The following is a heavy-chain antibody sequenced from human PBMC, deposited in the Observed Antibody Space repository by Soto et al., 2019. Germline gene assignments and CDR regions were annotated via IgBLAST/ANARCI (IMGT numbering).Heavy chain of an antibody. CDR3: ARDREMATIGAFDV. V-gene: IGHV4-61*01. CDR1: GDSVNSGSYY. Sequence: SETLSLTCTVSGDSVNSGSYYWSWIRQPPGQGLEWIGYIYYSGSTRYNPSLKSRVTISVDTSKNQFSLKLSFVTAADTAVYYCARDREMATIGAFDVWGQGTMVTVSS. CDR2: IYYSGST. J-gene: IGHJ3*01. D-gene: IGHD5-12*01.